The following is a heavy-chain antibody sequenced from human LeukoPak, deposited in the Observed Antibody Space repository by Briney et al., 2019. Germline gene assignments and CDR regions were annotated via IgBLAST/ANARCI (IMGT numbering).Heavy chain of an antibody. CDR2: INPSGGST. CDR1: GYTFTSYY. Sequence: GASVKVSCKASGYTFTSYYMHWVRQAPGQGLEWMGIINPSGGSTSYAQKFQGRVTMTRDTSTSTVYMELSSLRSDDTAVYYCARGGNFWSGYYSSTSILDYWGQGTLVTVSS. D-gene: IGHD3-3*01. V-gene: IGHV1-46*01. CDR3: ARGGNFWSGYYSSTSILDY. J-gene: IGHJ4*02.